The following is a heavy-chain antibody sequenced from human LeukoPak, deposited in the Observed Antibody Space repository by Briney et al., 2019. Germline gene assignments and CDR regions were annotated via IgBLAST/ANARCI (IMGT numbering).Heavy chain of an antibody. CDR3: ARHGYYFDY. V-gene: IGHV4-59*08. CDR1: GGSISSYY. D-gene: IGHD1-14*01. J-gene: IGHJ4*02. Sequence: SETLSLPCTVSGGSISSYYWSWIRQPPGKGLEWIGYIYYSGSTNYNPSLKSRVTISVDTSKNQFSLKLSSVTAADTAVYYCARHGYYFDYWGQGTLVTVSS. CDR2: IYYSGST.